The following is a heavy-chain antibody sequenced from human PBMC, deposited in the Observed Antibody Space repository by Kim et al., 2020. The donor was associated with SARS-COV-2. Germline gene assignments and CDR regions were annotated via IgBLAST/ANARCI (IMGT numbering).Heavy chain of an antibody. D-gene: IGHD1-26*01. CDR3: ARSSGYMDV. V-gene: IGHV7-4-1*02. CDR2: GNP. J-gene: IGHJ6*03. Sequence: GNPTYAQGFTGRFVFSLDTSVSTAYLQISSLKAEDTAVYYCARSSGYMDVWGKGTTVTVSS.